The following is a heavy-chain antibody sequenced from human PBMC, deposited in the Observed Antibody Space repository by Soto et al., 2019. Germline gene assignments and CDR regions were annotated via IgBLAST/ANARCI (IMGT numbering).Heavy chain of an antibody. CDR1: GFTFDNAW. CDR2: IKSKTDGGTA. J-gene: IGHJ4*02. D-gene: IGHD2-8*01. Sequence: EVQLVESGGGLVKPGGSLRLSCAASGFTFDNAWMSWVRQAPGKGLEWVGCIKSKTDGGTADYAAPVKGRFTISRDDSKNTLFLQMNSLKTEDTAVYYCTTDRGHMYDFDYWGQGTLVPVSS. CDR3: TTDRGHMYDFDY. V-gene: IGHV3-15*01.